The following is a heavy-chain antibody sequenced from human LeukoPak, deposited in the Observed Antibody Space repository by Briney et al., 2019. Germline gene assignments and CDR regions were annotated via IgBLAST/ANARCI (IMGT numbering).Heavy chain of an antibody. CDR1: GFTFSSYE. CDR2: ISSSSSYI. V-gene: IGHV3-21*01. J-gene: IGHJ4*02. CDR3: ARDSPISAAGGFDY. Sequence: GGSLRLSCAASGFTFSSYEMNWVRQAPGKGLEWVSSISSSSSYIYYADSVKGRFTISRDNAKNSLYLQMNSLRAEDTAVYYCARDSPISAAGGFDYWGQGTLVTVSS. D-gene: IGHD6-13*01.